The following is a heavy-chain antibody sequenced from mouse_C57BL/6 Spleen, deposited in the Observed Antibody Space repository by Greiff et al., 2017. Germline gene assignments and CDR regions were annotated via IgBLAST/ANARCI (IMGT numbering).Heavy chain of an antibody. J-gene: IGHJ4*01. CDR3: ARWAAQATSMDY. D-gene: IGHD3-2*02. CDR1: GYAFTNYL. V-gene: IGHV1-54*01. CDR2: INPGSGGT. Sequence: QVQLQQSGAELVRPGTSVKVSCKASGYAFTNYLIEWVKQRPGQGLEWIGVINPGSGGTNYNEKFKGKATLTADKSSSTAYMQLSSLTSEDSAVYFCARWAAQATSMDYWGQGTSVTVSS.